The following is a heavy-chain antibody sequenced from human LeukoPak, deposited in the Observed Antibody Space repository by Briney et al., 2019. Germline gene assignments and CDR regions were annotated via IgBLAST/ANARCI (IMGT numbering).Heavy chain of an antibody. D-gene: IGHD3-3*01. J-gene: IGHJ4*02. CDR1: GFTFSSYA. CDR3: AKDSPLDFWSGYYNPGFDY. CDR2: ISGSGGST. V-gene: IGHV3-23*01. Sequence: GGSLRLSCAASGFTFSSYAMSWVRQAPGKGLEWVSAISGSGGSTYYADSVKGRFTISRDNSKNTLYLQMNSLRAEDTAVYYCAKDSPLDFWSGYYNPGFDYWGQGTLVTVSS.